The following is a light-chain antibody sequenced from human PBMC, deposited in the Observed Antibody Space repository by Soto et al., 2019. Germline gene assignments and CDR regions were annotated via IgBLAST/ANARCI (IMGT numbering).Light chain of an antibody. J-gene: IGLJ1*01. CDR3: FSYAGTYTDV. CDR2: AVN. V-gene: IGLV2-11*01. Sequence: QSALTQPRSVSGSPGQSVTISCTGTDTNIGFYNFVSWYQQHPDKAPHLVIYAVNKRPSGVPDRFSGSKSGKTASLTISGLQGDDEADYFFFSYAGTYTDVFGPAPKVTV. CDR1: DTNIGFYNF.